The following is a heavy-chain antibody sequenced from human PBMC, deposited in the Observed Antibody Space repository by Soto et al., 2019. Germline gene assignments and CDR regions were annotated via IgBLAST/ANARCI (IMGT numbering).Heavy chain of an antibody. D-gene: IGHD4-17*01. CDR3: ASQYGDYVSFDY. V-gene: IGHV3-21*01. CDR1: GFTFSTYS. CDR2: ISSSSNYI. Sequence: GGSLRLSCAASGFTFSTYSMNWVRQAPGKGLEWVSSISSSSNYIYYADSVKGRFTISRDDAKNSVYPQMNSLRAEDTAVYYCASQYGDYVSFDYWGQGTLVTVSS. J-gene: IGHJ4*02.